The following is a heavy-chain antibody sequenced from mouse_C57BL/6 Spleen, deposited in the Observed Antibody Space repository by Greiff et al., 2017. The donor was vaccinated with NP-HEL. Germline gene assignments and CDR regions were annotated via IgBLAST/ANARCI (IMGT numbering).Heavy chain of an antibody. D-gene: IGHD3-3*01. Sequence: EVQGVESGGGLVKPGGSLKLSCAASGFTFSSYAMSWVRQTPEKRLEWVATISDGGSYTYYPDNVKGRFTISRDNAKNNLYLQMSHLKSEDTAMYYCARESGTEDFDYWGQGTTLTVSS. V-gene: IGHV5-4*01. CDR2: ISDGGSYT. CDR1: GFTFSSYA. J-gene: IGHJ2*01. CDR3: ARESGTEDFDY.